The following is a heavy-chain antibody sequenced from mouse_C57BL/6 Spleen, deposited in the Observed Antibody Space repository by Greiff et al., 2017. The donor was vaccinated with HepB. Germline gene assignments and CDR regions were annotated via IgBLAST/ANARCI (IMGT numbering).Heavy chain of an antibody. V-gene: IGHV2-9-1*01. CDR3: ARYGSSPFYYAMDY. J-gene: IGHJ4*01. Sequence: QVQLQQSGPGLVAPSQSLSITCTVSGFSLTSYAISWVRQPPGKGLEWLGVIWTGGGTNYNSALKSRLSISKDNSKSQVFLKMNSLQTDDTARYYCARYGSSPFYYAMDYWGQGTSVTVSS. CDR1: GFSLTSYA. CDR2: IWTGGGT. D-gene: IGHD1-1*01.